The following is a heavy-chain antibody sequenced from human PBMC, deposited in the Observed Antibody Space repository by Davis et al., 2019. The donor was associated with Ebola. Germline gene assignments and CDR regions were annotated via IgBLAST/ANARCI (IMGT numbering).Heavy chain of an antibody. CDR2: ISSSSSYI. J-gene: IGHJ6*02. CDR3: ARDLVDIVATTSYYGMDV. Sequence: GESLKISCAASGFTFSSYSMNWVRQAPGKGLEWVSSISSSSSYIYYADSVKGRFTISRDNAKNSLYLQMNSLRAEDTAVYYCARDLVDIVATTSYYGMDVWGQGTTVTVSS. V-gene: IGHV3-21*01. D-gene: IGHD5-12*01. CDR1: GFTFSSYS.